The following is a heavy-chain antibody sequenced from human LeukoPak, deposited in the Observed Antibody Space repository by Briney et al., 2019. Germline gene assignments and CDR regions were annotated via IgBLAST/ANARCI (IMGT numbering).Heavy chain of an antibody. Sequence: ASVKVSFKASGYTFTSYGISWVRQAPGQGREWMGWISAYNGNTNYAQKLQGRVTMTTDTSTSTAYMELRSLRSDDTAVYYCARGVDILAGYNYFDYWGQGTLVTVSS. D-gene: IGHD3-9*01. CDR3: ARGVDILAGYNYFDY. CDR2: ISAYNGNT. V-gene: IGHV1-18*01. J-gene: IGHJ4*02. CDR1: GYTFTSYG.